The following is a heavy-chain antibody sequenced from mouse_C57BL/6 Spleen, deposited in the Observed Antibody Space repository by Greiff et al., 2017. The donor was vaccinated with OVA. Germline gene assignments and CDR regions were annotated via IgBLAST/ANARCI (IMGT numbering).Heavy chain of an antibody. V-gene: IGHV5-4*01. Sequence: EVMLVESGGGLVKPGGSLKLSCAASGFTFSSYAMSWVRQTPEKRLEWVATISDGGSYTYYPDNVKGRFTISRDNAKNNLYLQMSHLKSEDTAMYYCARDWDRNYYFDYWGQGTTLTVSS. J-gene: IGHJ2*01. CDR1: GFTFSSYA. D-gene: IGHD3-3*01. CDR2: ISDGGSYT. CDR3: ARDWDRNYYFDY.